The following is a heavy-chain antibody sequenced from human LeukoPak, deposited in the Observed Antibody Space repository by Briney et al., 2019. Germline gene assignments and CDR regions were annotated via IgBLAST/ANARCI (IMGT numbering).Heavy chain of an antibody. V-gene: IGHV1-2*02. CDR2: SGPKSGAK. D-gene: IGHD2-8*02. CDR1: GGTFTSYA. CDR3: ASNVEGLVNAFDI. J-gene: IGHJ3*02. Sequence: ASVKVSCKPSGGTFTSYAISWVRQAPAPRLEGRGWSGPKSGAKKYEHFQGRVTMTRDTSINTAYMQLSRLTSDDTAVYYCASNVEGLVNAFDIWGQGTLVTVSS.